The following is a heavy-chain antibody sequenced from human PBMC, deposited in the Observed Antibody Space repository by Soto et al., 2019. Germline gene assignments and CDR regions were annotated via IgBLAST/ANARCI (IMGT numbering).Heavy chain of an antibody. CDR3: ARVHSSSWYYFDY. CDR1: GFTFSDYY. CDR2: ISSSSSYT. V-gene: IGHV3-11*05. J-gene: IGHJ4*02. Sequence: QVQLVESGGGLVKPGGSLRLSCAASGFTFSDYYMSWIRQAPGKGLEWVSYISSSSSYTNYADSVKGRFTISRDNAKNSLYLQMNSLRAEDTAVYYCARVHSSSWYYFDYWGQGTLVTVSS. D-gene: IGHD6-13*01.